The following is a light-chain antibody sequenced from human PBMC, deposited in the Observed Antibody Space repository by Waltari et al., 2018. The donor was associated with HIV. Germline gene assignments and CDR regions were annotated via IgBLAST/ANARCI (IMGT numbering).Light chain of an antibody. CDR2: GAS. Sequence: EIVLTQSPGTLSLSPGERATLPCRASESLGSSYLAWDQQKPGQAPRLLIYGASSRATGIPDRFSGSVSGTDFTLTISRLEPEDFAVYYCQQYGSSPKTFGQGTKVEIK. V-gene: IGKV3-20*01. CDR1: ESLGSSY. CDR3: QQYGSSPKT. J-gene: IGKJ1*01.